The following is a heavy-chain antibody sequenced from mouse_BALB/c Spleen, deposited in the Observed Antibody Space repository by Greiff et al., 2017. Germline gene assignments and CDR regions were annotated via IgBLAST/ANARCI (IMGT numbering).Heavy chain of an antibody. V-gene: IGHV1-18*01. J-gene: IGHJ4*01. CDR1: GYTFTDYN. Sequence: VQLQQSGPELVKPGASVKIPCKASGYTFTDYNMDWVKQSHGKSLEWIGDINPNNGGTIYNQKFKGKATLTVDKSSSTAYMELRSLTSEDTAVYYCARIFHGNYGYYAMDDWGQGTSVTVSS. D-gene: IGHD2-1*01. CDR3: ARIFHGNYGYYAMDD. CDR2: INPNNGGT.